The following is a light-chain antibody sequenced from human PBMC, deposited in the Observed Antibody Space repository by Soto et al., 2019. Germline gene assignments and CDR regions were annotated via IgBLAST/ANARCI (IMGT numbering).Light chain of an antibody. CDR1: QSVNVNY. CDR2: VAS. CDR3: QQYGSSPWT. V-gene: IGKV3-20*01. J-gene: IGKJ1*01. Sequence: EIVLTLSPGTLSLSPGERATLSCRASQSVNVNYLAWYQKKPGQAPRLLIYVASRRATGIPDRFSGSGSGTDFILTISRLEPEDFAVYYCQQYGSSPWTFGRGTKVEIK.